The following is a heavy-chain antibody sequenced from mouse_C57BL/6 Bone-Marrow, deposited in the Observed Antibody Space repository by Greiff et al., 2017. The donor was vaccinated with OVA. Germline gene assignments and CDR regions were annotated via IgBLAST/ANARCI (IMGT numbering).Heavy chain of an antibody. J-gene: IGHJ1*03. Sequence: EVKLVESVAELVRPGASVKLSCTASGFTIKNTYMHWVKQRPEQGLEWIGRIDPANGNTKYAPKFPGKATITADTSSNTAYLQLSSLTSEDTAIYYCARSAVSYYYGSGYWCFDVWGTGTTVTVSS. CDR1: GFTIKNTY. V-gene: IGHV14-3*01. CDR3: ARSAVSYYYGSGYWCFDV. CDR2: IDPANGNT. D-gene: IGHD1-1*01.